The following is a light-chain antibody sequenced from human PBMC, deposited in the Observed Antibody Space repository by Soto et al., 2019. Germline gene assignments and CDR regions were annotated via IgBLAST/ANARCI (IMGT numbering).Light chain of an antibody. CDR3: QRYNSYSYT. CDR2: QAS. CDR1: QSVSGW. V-gene: IGKV1-5*03. Sequence: DIQMTQSPSTLSASVGDRVAITCRASQSVSGWLAWYQQKPGKVPKLLIYQASTLEDGVPSRFSGSGSGTEFTLTFSSLQPDDSATYYCQRYNSYSYTFGPGTNLEI. J-gene: IGKJ2*01.